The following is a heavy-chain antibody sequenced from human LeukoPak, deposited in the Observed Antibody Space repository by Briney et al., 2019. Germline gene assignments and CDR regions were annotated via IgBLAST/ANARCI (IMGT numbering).Heavy chain of an antibody. D-gene: IGHD2-2*01. V-gene: IGHV3-21*04. Sequence: KPGGSLRLSCAASGFTFSSYSMNWVRQAPGKGLEWVSSISSSSSYIYYADSVKGRFTISRDNAKNPLYLQMNSLRAEDTAVYYCARDNCSSTSCLIDYWGQGTLVTVSS. J-gene: IGHJ4*02. CDR2: ISSSSSYI. CDR3: ARDNCSSTSCLIDY. CDR1: GFTFSSYS.